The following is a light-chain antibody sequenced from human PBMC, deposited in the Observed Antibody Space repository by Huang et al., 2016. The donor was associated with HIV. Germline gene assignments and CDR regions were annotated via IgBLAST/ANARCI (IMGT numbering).Light chain of an antibody. CDR1: QRICPY. V-gene: IGKV3-11*01. J-gene: IGKJ4*01. Sequence: EIVLTQSPVTLSLSPGDRATLSCRASQRICPYLAWYQQKSCQAPRLLIYDGANRAAGVPARFSASGSETDFTLTIASLDPDDFAIYHCQQRSKWPLTFGGGTKVEMK. CDR3: QQRSKWPLT. CDR2: DGA.